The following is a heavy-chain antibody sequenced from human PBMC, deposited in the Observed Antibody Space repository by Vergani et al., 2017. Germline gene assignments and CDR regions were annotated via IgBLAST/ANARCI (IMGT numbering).Heavy chain of an antibody. CDR2: IFPIYGIA. Sequence: QVQLVQSGAEVKKPGSSVKVSCKASGGTFGTYGFNWVRQAPGQGLEWVGGIFPIYGIANYGRKFQGRVTITADEATSTLYMELGGLRSDDTAVYYCARGGEGYCSSTTCFFYYMDVWGKGTTVTVSS. CDR1: GGTFGTYG. D-gene: IGHD2-2*01. CDR3: ARGGEGYCSSTTCFFYYMDV. V-gene: IGHV1-69*01. J-gene: IGHJ6*03.